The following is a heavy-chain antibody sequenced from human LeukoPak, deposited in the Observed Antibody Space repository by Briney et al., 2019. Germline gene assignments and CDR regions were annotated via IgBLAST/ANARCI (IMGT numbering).Heavy chain of an antibody. V-gene: IGHV3-11*04. Sequence: GGSLGLSCAASGFTFSDYYMSWIRQAPGKGLEWVSYISSSGSTIYYADSVKGRFTISRDNAKNSLYLQMNSLRAEDTAVYYCARDVGARFVAAAGSYWGQGTLVTVSS. D-gene: IGHD6-13*01. CDR3: ARDVGARFVAAAGSY. J-gene: IGHJ4*02. CDR2: ISSSGSTI. CDR1: GFTFSDYY.